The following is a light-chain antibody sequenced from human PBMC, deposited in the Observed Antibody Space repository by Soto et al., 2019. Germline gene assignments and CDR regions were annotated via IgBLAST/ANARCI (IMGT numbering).Light chain of an antibody. V-gene: IGKV4-1*01. J-gene: IGKJ4*01. CDR1: QSMFYRSSNKSL. CDR2: WAS. Sequence: NVITQTSDSPAASQNERATTNSKSSQSMFYRSSNKSLLAWYQQKPGQPPKLLIYWASSRESGVPDRFSGSGSGTDFTLTISSLQAEDVAVYCCHQYYITPLTFGGGARVDI. CDR3: HQYYITPLT.